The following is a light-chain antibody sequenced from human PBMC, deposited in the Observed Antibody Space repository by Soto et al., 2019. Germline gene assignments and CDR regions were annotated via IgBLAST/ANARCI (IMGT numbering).Light chain of an antibody. Sequence: ERMMTQSPATLSLSLGETATLSCRASQYVGTRLAWYQHKPGQAPRLLIYYTSNRATGIPARFSGSGSGTDFTLTINSLAPEDFAIYYCHQCQSWPRTFGQGTKVDI. V-gene: IGKV3-11*01. CDR2: YTS. J-gene: IGKJ1*01. CDR1: QYVGTR. CDR3: HQCQSWPRT.